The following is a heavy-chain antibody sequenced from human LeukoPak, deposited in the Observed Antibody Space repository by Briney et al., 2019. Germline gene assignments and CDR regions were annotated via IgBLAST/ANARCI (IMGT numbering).Heavy chain of an antibody. Sequence: PSETLSLTCTVSGGSISSSIYYWGWIRQPPGKGLEWIGSIYYSGSTYYNPSLKSRVTISVDTSKNQFSLKLSSVTAADTAVYYCARLGFLEWLLPDYWGQGTLVTVSS. CDR2: IYYSGST. D-gene: IGHD3-3*01. CDR1: GGSISSSIYY. J-gene: IGHJ4*02. CDR3: ARLGFLEWLLPDY. V-gene: IGHV4-39*01.